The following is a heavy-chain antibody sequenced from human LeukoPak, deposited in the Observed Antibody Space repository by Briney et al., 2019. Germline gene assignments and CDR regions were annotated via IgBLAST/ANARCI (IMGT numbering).Heavy chain of an antibody. J-gene: IGHJ4*02. CDR2: IYSGGST. V-gene: IGHV3-66*02. Sequence: GGSLRLSCAASGFTVSSNYMSWVRQAPGKGLEWVSVIYSGGSTYYADSVKGRFTISRDNSKNTLYLQMNSLRAEDTAVYYCARASFISDDYWGQGTLITVSS. CDR3: ARASFISDDY. CDR1: GFTVSSNY. D-gene: IGHD3-10*01.